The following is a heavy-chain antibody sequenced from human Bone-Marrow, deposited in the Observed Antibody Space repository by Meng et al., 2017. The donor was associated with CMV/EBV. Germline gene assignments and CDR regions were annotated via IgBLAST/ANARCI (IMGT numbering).Heavy chain of an antibody. V-gene: IGHV3-13*01. CDR2: IGTAGDT. D-gene: IGHD3-22*01. CDR1: GFTFSSYD. CDR3: ARGWDDSSDDYYYGMDV. J-gene: IGHJ6*02. Sequence: GESLKISCAASGFTFSSYDMHWVRQATGKGLEWVSAIGTAGDTYYPGSVKGRFTISRENAKNSLYLQMNSLRAGDTAVYYCARGWDDSSDDYYYGMDVWGQGTTVTVSS.